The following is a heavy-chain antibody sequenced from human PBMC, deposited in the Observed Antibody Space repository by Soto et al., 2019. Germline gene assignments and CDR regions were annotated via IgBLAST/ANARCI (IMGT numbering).Heavy chain of an antibody. CDR1: GYTFTSYG. CDR2: ISAYNGNT. CDR3: ARDCSSTSCYSDYYYYYGMEV. Sequence: ASVKVSCKASGYTFTSYGISWVRQAPGQGLEWMGWISAYNGNTNYAQKLQGRVTMTTDTSTSTAYMELRSLRSDDTAVYYCARDCSSTSCYSDYYYYYGMEVWGQGTTVTVSS. J-gene: IGHJ6*02. V-gene: IGHV1-18*01. D-gene: IGHD2-2*01.